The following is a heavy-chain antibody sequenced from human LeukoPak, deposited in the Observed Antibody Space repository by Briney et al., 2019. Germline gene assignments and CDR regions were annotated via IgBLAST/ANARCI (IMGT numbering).Heavy chain of an antibody. CDR2: ISYDGSNK. D-gene: IGHD2-21*02. J-gene: IGHJ6*02. V-gene: IGHV3-30-3*01. CDR3: ARAYCGGDCFSGYYYYGMDV. Sequence: GGSLRLSCAASGFTFSSYAMHWVRQAPGKGLEWVAVISYDGSNKYYADSVKGRFTISRDNSKNTLYLQMNSLRAEDTAVYYCARAYCGGDCFSGYYYYGMDVWGQGTTVTVSS. CDR1: GFTFSSYA.